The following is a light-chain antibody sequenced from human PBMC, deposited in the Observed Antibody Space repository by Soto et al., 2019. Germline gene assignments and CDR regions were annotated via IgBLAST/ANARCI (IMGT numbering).Light chain of an antibody. Sequence: DIVMTQTPLSSPVTRGQPASISCKSSQSLVHSDGNTYLSWLHQRPGQPPRLLIYKVSHRLSGVPDRFSGSGAGTHFTLKISRVEAEEVGVYYCMQATQFPHYTFGQGTKLEIK. CDR3: MQATQFPHYT. V-gene: IGKV2-24*01. CDR1: QSLVHSDGNTY. J-gene: IGKJ2*01. CDR2: KVS.